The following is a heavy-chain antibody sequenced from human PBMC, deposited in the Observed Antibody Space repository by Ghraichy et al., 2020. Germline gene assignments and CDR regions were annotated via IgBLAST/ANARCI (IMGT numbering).Heavy chain of an antibody. D-gene: IGHD4-23*01. CDR1: GGSFSGYY. CDR2: INHGGST. CDR3: ARGYGGNLLGYYYGMDV. V-gene: IGHV4-34*01. Sequence: SETLSLTCAVYGGSFSGYYWSWIRQPPGKGLEWIGEINHGGSTNYNPSLKSRVTISVDTSKNQFSLKLSSVTAADTAVYYCARGYGGNLLGYYYGMDVWGQGTTVTVSS. J-gene: IGHJ6*02.